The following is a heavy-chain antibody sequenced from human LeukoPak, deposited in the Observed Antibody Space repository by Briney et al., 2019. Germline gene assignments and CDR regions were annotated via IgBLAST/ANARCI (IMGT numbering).Heavy chain of an antibody. D-gene: IGHD3-3*01. Sequence: SMKVSCKASGGTFSSYAISWVRQAPGQGLEWMGRIIPILGIANYAQKFQGRVTITADKSTSTANMELSSLRSEDTAVYYCARGFRIFGVVTAIFDYWGQGTLVTVSS. CDR3: ARGFRIFGVVTAIFDY. V-gene: IGHV1-69*04. J-gene: IGHJ4*02. CDR2: IIPILGIA. CDR1: GGTFSSYA.